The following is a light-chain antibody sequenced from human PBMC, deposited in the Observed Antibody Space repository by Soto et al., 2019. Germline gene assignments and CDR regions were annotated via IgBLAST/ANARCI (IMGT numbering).Light chain of an antibody. CDR1: QSISRW. J-gene: IGKJ1*01. V-gene: IGKV1-5*01. CDR2: DAS. Sequence: DIQMTQSPSTLSASVGDRVTITCRASQSISRWVAWYQEKPGKAPKLLIFDASNLESGVPSRFSGSGSGTEFSLSISSLQPDDSATYYCQQFGAYPRTFGLGTKVEIK. CDR3: QQFGAYPRT.